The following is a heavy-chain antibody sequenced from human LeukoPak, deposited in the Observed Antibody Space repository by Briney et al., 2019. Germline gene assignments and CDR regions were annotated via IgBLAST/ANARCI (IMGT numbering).Heavy chain of an antibody. CDR2: ISYDGSNK. CDR3: ASDNWGSGSYYNGLPMDV. D-gene: IGHD3-10*01. CDR1: GFTFSSYA. Sequence: GRSLRLSCAASGFTFSSYAMHWVRQAPGKGLEWVAVISYDGSNKYYADSVKGRFTISRDNSKNTLYLQMNSLRAEDTAVYYCASDNWGSGSYYNGLPMDVWGQGTTVTVSS. J-gene: IGHJ6*02. V-gene: IGHV3-30-3*01.